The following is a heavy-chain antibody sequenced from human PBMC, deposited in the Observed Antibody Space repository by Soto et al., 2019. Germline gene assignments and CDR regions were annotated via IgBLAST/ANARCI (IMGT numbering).Heavy chain of an antibody. J-gene: IGHJ5*02. V-gene: IGHV4-61*01. D-gene: IGHD7-27*01. CDR1: GTSLNSGTNY. CDR2: IYGSGNT. Sequence: PSETLSLTCTVSGTSLNSGTNYWNWVRQPPGKALEWIGYIYGSGNTKYNPSLKSRVTISQDTSKNQVSLKMTSVTATDTAMYYCEGEWGPYWFDHRGQGTLVTVS. CDR3: EGEWGPYWFDH.